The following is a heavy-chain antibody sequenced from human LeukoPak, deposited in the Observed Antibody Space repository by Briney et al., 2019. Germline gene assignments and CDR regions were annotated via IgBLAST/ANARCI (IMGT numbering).Heavy chain of an antibody. CDR1: GGSISNYY. D-gene: IGHD2-2*01. V-gene: IGHV4-59*01. J-gene: IGHJ4*02. CDR2: FYYSGST. CDR3: ARYCSSTSCQRAMDY. Sequence: LETLSLTCTVSGGSISNYYWSWIRQPLGKGLEWIGYFYYSGSTNYNPSLKSRVIISVDTSKNQFPLKLTSVTAADTAVYYCARYCSSTSCQRAMDYWGQGTLVTVSS.